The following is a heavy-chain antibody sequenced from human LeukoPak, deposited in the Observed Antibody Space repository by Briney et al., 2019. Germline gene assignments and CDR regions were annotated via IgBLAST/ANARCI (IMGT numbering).Heavy chain of an antibody. J-gene: IGHJ5*02. Sequence: PSETLSLTCTVSGGSISSYYWSWIRQPPGKGLECIGYIYYSGSTNYNPSLKSRVTISVDTSKNQFSLKLSSVTAADTAVYYCARDRDHYGSGSYYVGWFDPWGQGTLVTVSS. CDR2: IYYSGST. CDR1: GGSISSYY. CDR3: ARDRDHYGSGSYYVGWFDP. V-gene: IGHV4-59*01. D-gene: IGHD3-10*01.